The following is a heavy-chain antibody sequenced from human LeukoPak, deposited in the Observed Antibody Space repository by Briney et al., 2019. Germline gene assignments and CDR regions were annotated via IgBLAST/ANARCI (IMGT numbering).Heavy chain of an antibody. CDR2: IYYSGST. J-gene: IGHJ6*03. V-gene: IGHV4-59*01. CDR3: AGGYCSGGSCYSGAADYYMDV. Sequence: SETLSLTCTVSGGSISSYYWSWIRQPPGKGLEWIGYIYYSGSTNYNPSLKSRVTIPVDTSKNQFSLKLSSVTAADTAVYYCAGGYCSGGSCYSGAADYYMDVWGRGTTVTISS. D-gene: IGHD2-15*01. CDR1: GGSISSYY.